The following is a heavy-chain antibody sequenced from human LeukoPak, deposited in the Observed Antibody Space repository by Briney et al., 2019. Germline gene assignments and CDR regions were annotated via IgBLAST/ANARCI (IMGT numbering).Heavy chain of an antibody. V-gene: IGHV3-74*01. CDR2: INSDGSST. CDR3: AREGYCSSTSCYDAFDI. J-gene: IGHJ3*02. D-gene: IGHD2-2*01. Sequence: GSQRLSCAASGFTFSSYWMHWVRQAPGKGLVWVSRINSDGSSTSYADSVKGRFTISRDNAKNTLYLQMNSLRAEDTAVYYCAREGYCSSTSCYDAFDIWGQGTMVTVSS. CDR1: GFTFSSYW.